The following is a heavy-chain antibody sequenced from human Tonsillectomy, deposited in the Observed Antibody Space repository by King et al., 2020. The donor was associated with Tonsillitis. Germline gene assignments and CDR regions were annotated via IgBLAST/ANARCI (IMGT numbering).Heavy chain of an antibody. CDR1: GGIFSNFI. Sequence: QLVQSGAEVKTPGSSVKVSCKTSGGIFSNFIINWVRQAPGQGLEWIGRITPITDEAEYAQKFQGRVTITADTSTTTAYMELSSLRFDDTAVYYCARREAGGWGQGTQVIVSS. D-gene: IGHD4-23*01. V-gene: IGHV1-69*09. CDR3: ARREAGG. J-gene: IGHJ4*02. CDR2: ITPITDEA.